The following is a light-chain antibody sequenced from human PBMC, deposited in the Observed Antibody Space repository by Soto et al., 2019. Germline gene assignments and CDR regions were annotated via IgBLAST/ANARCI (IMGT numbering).Light chain of an antibody. CDR1: QSVGSN. CDR2: TTS. Sequence: EVVMTKSPATLSVSQWERATFSCRASQSVGSNLAWYQQKPGQAPSLLIYTTSTRASGVPARFSGSGSGTEFTLTINSLQTEDFGLYYCQQYNSWPRTFGQGTKVDIK. CDR3: QQYNSWPRT. J-gene: IGKJ1*01. V-gene: IGKV3-15*01.